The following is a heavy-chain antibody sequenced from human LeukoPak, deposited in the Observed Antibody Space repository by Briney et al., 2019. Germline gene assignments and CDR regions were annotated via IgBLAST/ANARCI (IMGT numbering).Heavy chain of an antibody. CDR1: GGSISSYY. Sequence: SETLSLTCTVSGGSISSYYWSWIRQPPGKGLEWIGYIYYSGSTNYNPSLKSRVTISVDPSKNQFSLKLTSVTAADTAVYYCARDLGPTVTYFYFYMDVWGKGTTVTVSS. CDR3: ARDLGPTVTYFYFYMDV. D-gene: IGHD4-17*01. CDR2: IYYSGST. J-gene: IGHJ6*03. V-gene: IGHV4-59*01.